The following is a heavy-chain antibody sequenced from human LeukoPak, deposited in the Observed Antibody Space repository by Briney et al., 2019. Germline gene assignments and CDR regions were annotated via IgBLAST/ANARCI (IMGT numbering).Heavy chain of an antibody. CDR2: MNPNSGNT. CDR3: ARGGILTGYRAYYFDY. Sequence: ASVKVSCKASGYTFTSYDINWVRQATGQGLEWMGWMNPNSGNTGYAQKFQGRVTMTRNTSISTAYMELSSLRSEDTAVYYCARGGILTGYRAYYFDYWGQGTLVTVSS. CDR1: GYTFTSYD. V-gene: IGHV1-8*01. D-gene: IGHD3-9*01. J-gene: IGHJ4*02.